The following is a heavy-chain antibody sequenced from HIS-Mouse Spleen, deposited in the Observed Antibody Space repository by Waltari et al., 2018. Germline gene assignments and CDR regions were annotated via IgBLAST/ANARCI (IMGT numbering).Heavy chain of an antibody. CDR3: AREIPYSSSWYDWYFDL. Sequence: QLQLQESGPGLVKPSETLSLTCTVSGGSISSSSYYWGWIRQPPGKGREWIGSIYYNGRTYYHPSLKSRVTISVDTSKNQFSLKLSSVTAADTAVYYCAREIPYSSSWYDWYFDLWGRGTLVTVSS. CDR1: GGSISSSSYY. CDR2: IYYNGRT. V-gene: IGHV4-39*07. J-gene: IGHJ2*01. D-gene: IGHD6-13*01.